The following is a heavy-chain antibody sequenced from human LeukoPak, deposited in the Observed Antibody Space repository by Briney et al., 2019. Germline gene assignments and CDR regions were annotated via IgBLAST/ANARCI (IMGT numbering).Heavy chain of an antibody. CDR3: SRVERSSINNYYYYMAV. D-gene: IGHD2-2*01. J-gene: IGHJ6*03. CDR1: GFTFGENA. CDR2: SRCRAHGGTT. V-gene: IGHV3-49*03. Sequence: PGGSLRLSCTAFGFTFGENAMIWFRQSPGKGLEWVSLSRCRAHGGTTEYAASVMGRFTMSRDDSKNIAYLQMNSLETEDTAVYYCSRVERSSINNYYYYMAVWGKGTSVTVSS.